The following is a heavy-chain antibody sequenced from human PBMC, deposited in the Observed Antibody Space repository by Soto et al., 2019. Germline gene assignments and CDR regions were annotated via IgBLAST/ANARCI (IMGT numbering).Heavy chain of an antibody. CDR2: ISSSSSYI. J-gene: IGHJ4*02. D-gene: IGHD5-18*01. CDR1: GFTFSDYY. CDR3: ARDVGYGYLVDY. Sequence: QVQLVQSGGGLVKPGGSLRLSCAASGFTFSDYYMSWIRQAPGKGLEWVSYISSSSSYINYADSVKGRFTISRDNAKNSLYLQMNSLRAEATAVYYCARDVGYGYLVDYWGQGTLVTVSS. V-gene: IGHV3-11*05.